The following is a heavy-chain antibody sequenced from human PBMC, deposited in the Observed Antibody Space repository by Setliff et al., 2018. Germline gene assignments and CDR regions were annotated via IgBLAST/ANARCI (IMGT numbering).Heavy chain of an antibody. CDR2: IFYSDTA. D-gene: IGHD3-10*01. Sequence: SETLSLTCTVSGGSIGPHYWSWIRQAPGKGLEWIGHIFYSDTAKYNPSLESRAAISVDSSKNQFSLKLRSVTAADTAVYYCARDRATEIRGVTSFFYYYMDVWGGGTTVTVSS. CDR1: GGSIGPHY. CDR3: ARDRATEIRGVTSFFYYYMDV. J-gene: IGHJ6*03. V-gene: IGHV4-59*11.